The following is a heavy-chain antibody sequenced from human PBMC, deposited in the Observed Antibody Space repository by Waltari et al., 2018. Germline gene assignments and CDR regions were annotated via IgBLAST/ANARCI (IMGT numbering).Heavy chain of an antibody. Sequence: QIQLVQSGAEVKKPGAAVKVSCKGSGYIFSNYGIIWVRQAPGQGLGGVGWISAYNGNKKLEKDLQGRGNLTPGTSQNTAYMELRSLRSDDTAVYYCARDDVDSANFGGFWGQGTLVTVSS. CDR1: GYIFSNYG. J-gene: IGHJ4*02. CDR2: ISAYNGNK. CDR3: ARDDVDSANFGGF. D-gene: IGHD3-16*01. V-gene: IGHV1-18*04.